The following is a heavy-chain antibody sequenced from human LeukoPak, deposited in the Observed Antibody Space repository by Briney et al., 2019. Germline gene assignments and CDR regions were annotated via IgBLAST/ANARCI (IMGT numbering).Heavy chain of an antibody. CDR3: ARGQLSYYYDSSGYFSAEYFQR. CDR1: GYTFTSYG. CDR2: ISAYNGNT. D-gene: IGHD3-22*01. J-gene: IGHJ1*01. Sequence: GASVKVSCKASGYTFTSYGISWVRQAPGQGLEWMGWISAYNGNTNYAQKLQGRVTTTTDTSTSTAYMELRSLRSDDTAVYYCARGQLSYYYDSSGYFSAEYFQRWGQGTLVTVSS. V-gene: IGHV1-18*01.